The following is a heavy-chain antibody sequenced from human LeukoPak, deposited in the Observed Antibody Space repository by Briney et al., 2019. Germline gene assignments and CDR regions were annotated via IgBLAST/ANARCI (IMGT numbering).Heavy chain of an antibody. CDR1: GGSISSGGYY. V-gene: IGHV4-31*03. CDR3: ARDRQGYYGSGSYGMDV. CDR2: IYYSGST. J-gene: IGHJ6*02. D-gene: IGHD3-10*01. Sequence: SETLSLTCTVSGGSISSGGYYWSWIRQHPGQGLEWIGYIYYSGSTYYNPSLKSRVTISVDTSKNQFSLKLSSVTAADTAVYYCARDRQGYYGSGSYGMDVWGQGTTVTVSS.